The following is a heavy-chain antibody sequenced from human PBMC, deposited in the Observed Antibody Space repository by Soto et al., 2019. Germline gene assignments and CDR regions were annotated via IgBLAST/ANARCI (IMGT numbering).Heavy chain of an antibody. D-gene: IGHD3-3*01. CDR2: IYYSGST. V-gene: IGHV4-31*03. CDR3: ARDPGYDFWSGYYTGIRTYGMDV. Sequence: SETLSLTCTVSGGSISSGGYYWSWIRQHPGKGLEWIGYIYYSGSTYYNPSLKSRVTISVDTSKNQFSLKLSSVTAADTAVYYCARDPGYDFWSGYYTGIRTYGMDVWGQGTTVTVSS. J-gene: IGHJ6*02. CDR1: GGSISSGGYY.